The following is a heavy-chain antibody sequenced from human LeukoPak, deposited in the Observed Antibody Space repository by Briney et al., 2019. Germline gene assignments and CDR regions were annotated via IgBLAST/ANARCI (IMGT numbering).Heavy chain of an antibody. D-gene: IGHD3-22*01. V-gene: IGHV3-30*02. Sequence: PGGSLRLSCAASGFTFSSYGMHWVRQAPGKGLEWVAFIRYDGSSKFYADSVKGRFTISRDHSKNTLYLQMNSLRPEDTAVYYCAKESESYDSSGSTFDHWGQGTLVTVSP. CDR2: IRYDGSSK. CDR1: GFTFSSYG. J-gene: IGHJ4*02. CDR3: AKESESYDSSGSTFDH.